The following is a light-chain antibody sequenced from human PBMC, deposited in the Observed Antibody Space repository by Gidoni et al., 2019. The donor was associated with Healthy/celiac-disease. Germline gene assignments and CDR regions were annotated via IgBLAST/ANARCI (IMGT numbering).Light chain of an antibody. CDR3: QQSYSTPWT. CDR1: QSISSY. J-gene: IGKJ1*01. Sequence: DIQMTQSPYSLSASVGDRVTITCRASQSISSYLNWYQQKPGKAPKLLIYAASSLQSGVPSRFSGSGSGTDFPPTISRLQPEDFATYYCQQSYSTPWTFGQGTKVEIK. V-gene: IGKV1-39*01. CDR2: AAS.